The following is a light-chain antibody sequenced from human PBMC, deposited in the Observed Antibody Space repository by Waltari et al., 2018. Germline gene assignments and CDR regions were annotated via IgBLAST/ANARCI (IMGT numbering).Light chain of an antibody. CDR1: QGISGY. CDR3: QQHNTFPLT. Sequence: IQLTQSPSSLSASVGDRVTIACRASQGISGYVAWYQQKPGNAPKLLIYGASTLQSGVPSRFSGSGSGTDFTLIISDLQPEDFATYYCQQHNTFPLTFGGGTKVEIK. V-gene: IGKV1-9*01. J-gene: IGKJ4*01. CDR2: GAS.